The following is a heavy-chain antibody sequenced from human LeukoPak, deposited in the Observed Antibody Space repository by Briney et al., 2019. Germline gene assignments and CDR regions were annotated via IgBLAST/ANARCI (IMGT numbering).Heavy chain of an antibody. CDR3: ARRIVVVPAASDKRFDP. CDR2: IYYSGST. J-gene: IGHJ5*02. Sequence: SETLSLTCTVSGGSVSSGGYYWSWIRQHPGKGLEWIGYIYYSGSTYYNPSLKSRVTISVDTSKNQFSLKLSSVTAADTAVYYCARRIVVVPAASDKRFDPWGQGTLVTVSS. V-gene: IGHV4-31*03. CDR1: GGSVSSGGYY. D-gene: IGHD2-2*01.